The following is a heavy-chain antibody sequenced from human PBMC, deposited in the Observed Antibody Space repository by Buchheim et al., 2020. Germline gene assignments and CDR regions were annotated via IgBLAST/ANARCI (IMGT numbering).Heavy chain of an antibody. CDR3: ARHPYREAFDY. CDR1: GGSISSSSYY. D-gene: IGHD4-11*01. Sequence: QLQLQESGPGLVKPSETLSLTCTVSGGSISSSSYYWGWIRQTPGKGLEWIGNIYYSGSTYYKSSFKSRVTISIDTSKNQFSLELSSVTAADTAVYYCARHPYREAFDYWGQGTL. V-gene: IGHV4-39*01. J-gene: IGHJ4*02. CDR2: IYYSGST.